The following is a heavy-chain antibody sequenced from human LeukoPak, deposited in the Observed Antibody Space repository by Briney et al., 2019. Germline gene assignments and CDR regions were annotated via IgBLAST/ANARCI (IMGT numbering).Heavy chain of an antibody. Sequence: PSETLSLTCTVSGGSISSYYWSRIRQPAGKGLEWIGRIYTSGSTNYNPSLKSRVTMSVDTSKNQFSLNLSSVTAADTAVYYCARASMVPLYNWFDPWGQGTLVTVSS. V-gene: IGHV4-4*07. J-gene: IGHJ5*02. CDR2: IYTSGST. D-gene: IGHD2-8*01. CDR1: GGSISSYY. CDR3: ARASMVPLYNWFDP.